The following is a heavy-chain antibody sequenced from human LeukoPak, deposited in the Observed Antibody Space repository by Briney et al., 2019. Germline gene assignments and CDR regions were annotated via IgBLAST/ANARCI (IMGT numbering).Heavy chain of an antibody. Sequence: GGSLRLSCAASGFTFSSYSMNWVRQAPGKGPEWVSSINSSSSYIYYADSVKGRFTISRDNAKNSLYLQMNSLRAEDTAVYYCAKATVYYYYMDVWGKGTTVTVSS. J-gene: IGHJ6*03. V-gene: IGHV3-21*01. CDR3: AKATVYYYYMDV. D-gene: IGHD4-17*01. CDR2: INSSSSYI. CDR1: GFTFSSYS.